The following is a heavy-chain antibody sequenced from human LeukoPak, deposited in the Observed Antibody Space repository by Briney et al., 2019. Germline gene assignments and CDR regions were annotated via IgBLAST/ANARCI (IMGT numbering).Heavy chain of an antibody. V-gene: IGHV3-30-3*01. Sequence: GGSLRLSCAASGFTFSSYAMHWVRQAPGKGLEWVAVISYDGSDKYYADSVKGRFTISRDNSKNTLYLQMNSLRAEDTAVYYCARDPASSSPYSSSWYLGGSDAFDIWGQGTMVTVSS. CDR2: ISYDGSDK. CDR3: ARDPASSSPYSSSWYLGGSDAFDI. J-gene: IGHJ3*02. CDR1: GFTFSSYA. D-gene: IGHD6-13*01.